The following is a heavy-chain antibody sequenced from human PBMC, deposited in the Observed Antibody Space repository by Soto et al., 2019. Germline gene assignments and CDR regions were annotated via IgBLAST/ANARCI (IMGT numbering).Heavy chain of an antibody. CDR3: ARESGGATATLAYYYFYMDV. D-gene: IGHD5-12*01. CDR2: INPNSGVT. Sequence: QVQLVQSGAEVKKPGASVTVSCRSSGDTFTDYYIHWVRQAPGQGLEWMGWINPNSGVTKYAQKFQGWVSMTRDTSIRTVYMQLSRLRSDDTAVYYCARESGGATATLAYYYFYMDVWVTGTTVTVSS. CDR1: GDTFTDYY. J-gene: IGHJ6*03. V-gene: IGHV1-2*04.